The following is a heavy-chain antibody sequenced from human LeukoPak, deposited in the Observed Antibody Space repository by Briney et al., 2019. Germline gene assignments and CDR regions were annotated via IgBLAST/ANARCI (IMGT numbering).Heavy chain of an antibody. Sequence: GRSLRLSCAAPGFTFDDYAMHWVRQAPGKGLEWVSGISWNSGSIGYADSVKGRFTISRDNAKNSLYLQMNSLRAEDTALYYCAKSGSSRKFNWFDPWGQGTLVTVSS. D-gene: IGHD6-13*01. J-gene: IGHJ5*02. CDR2: ISWNSGSI. CDR3: AKSGSSRKFNWFDP. CDR1: GFTFDDYA. V-gene: IGHV3-9*01.